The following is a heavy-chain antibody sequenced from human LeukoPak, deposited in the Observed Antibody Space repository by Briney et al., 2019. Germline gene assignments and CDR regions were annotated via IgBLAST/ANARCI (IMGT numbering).Heavy chain of an antibody. CDR1: GFTFSSYS. CDR2: ISSSSSCI. CDR3: ARGQEYRSYYYMDV. J-gene: IGHJ6*03. D-gene: IGHD2-2*01. V-gene: IGHV3-21*01. Sequence: GGSLRLSCAASGFTFSSYSMNWVRQAPGKGLEWVSPISSSSSCIYYADSVKGRFTISRDNAKNSLYLQMNSLRAEDTAVYYCARGQEYRSYYYMDVWGKGTTVTVSS.